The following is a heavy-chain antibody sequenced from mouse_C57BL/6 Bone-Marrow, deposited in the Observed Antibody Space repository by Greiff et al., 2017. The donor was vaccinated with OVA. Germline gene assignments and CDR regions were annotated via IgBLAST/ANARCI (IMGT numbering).Heavy chain of an antibody. V-gene: IGHV5-16*01. J-gene: IGHJ1*03. CDR1: GFTFSDYY. Sequence: EVQVVESEGGLVQPGSSMKLSCTASGFTFSDYYMAWVRQVPEKGLEWVANINYDGSSTYYLDSLKSRFIISRDNAKNILYLQMCSLKSEDTATYYCARGGWDWYFDVWGTGTTVTVSS. CDR3: ARGGWDWYFDV. CDR2: INYDGSST. D-gene: IGHD3-3*01.